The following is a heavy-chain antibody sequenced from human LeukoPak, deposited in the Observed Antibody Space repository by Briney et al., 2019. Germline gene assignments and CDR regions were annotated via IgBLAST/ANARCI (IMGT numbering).Heavy chain of an antibody. Sequence: SETPSLTCTISGGSISTYYWSWIRQPAGKGLEWIGRIYTRGSTNYNASLTSRVSMSVATSKNQFSLKLSSVTAADPAVFYCARENSGSYREFDYWGQGTLVTVSS. CDR1: GGSISTYY. D-gene: IGHD1-26*01. CDR2: IYTRGST. J-gene: IGHJ4*02. V-gene: IGHV4-4*07. CDR3: ARENSGSYREFDY.